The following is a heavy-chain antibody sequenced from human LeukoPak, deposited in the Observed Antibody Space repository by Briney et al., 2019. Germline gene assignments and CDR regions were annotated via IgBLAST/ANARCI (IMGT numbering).Heavy chain of an antibody. CDR1: GGTFSSYA. Sequence: SVKVSCKASGGTFSSYAISWVRQAPGQGLEWMGGIIPIFGTANYAQKFQGRVMITADESTSTAYMELSSLKSEDTAVYYCARGLEGSVAGTDYWGQGTQVTVSS. J-gene: IGHJ4*02. CDR2: IIPIFGTA. D-gene: IGHD6-19*01. CDR3: ARGLEGSVAGTDY. V-gene: IGHV1-69*13.